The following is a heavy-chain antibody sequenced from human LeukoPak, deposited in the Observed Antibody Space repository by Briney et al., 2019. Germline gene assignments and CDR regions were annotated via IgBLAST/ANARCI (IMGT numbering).Heavy chain of an antibody. CDR3: AKSEDYRNNCFDP. CDR2: ISGSGSDI. J-gene: IGHJ5*02. D-gene: IGHD4-11*01. V-gene: IGHV3-48*03. Sequence: PGGSLRLSCAASGFTFSSYEMNWVRQAPGKGLEWVSYISGSGSDIYSSDSVKGRFTISRDNAKKSLYLQMNSLRSDDTAVYYCAKSEDYRNNCFDPWGQGTLVTVSS. CDR1: GFTFSSYE.